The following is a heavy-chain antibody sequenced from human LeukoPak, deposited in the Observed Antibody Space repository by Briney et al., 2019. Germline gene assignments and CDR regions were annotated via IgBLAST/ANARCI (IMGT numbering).Heavy chain of an antibody. CDR3: ARGLLWLGDGELLDY. CDR1: GYTFTSYG. Sequence: ASVKVSCKASGYTFTSYGISWVRQAPGQGLEWMGWISAYNGNTNYAQKLQGRVTMTTDTSTSTAYMELRSLRSDDTAVYYCARGLLWLGDGELLDYWGQGTLVTVSS. V-gene: IGHV1-18*01. D-gene: IGHD3-10*01. J-gene: IGHJ4*02. CDR2: ISAYNGNT.